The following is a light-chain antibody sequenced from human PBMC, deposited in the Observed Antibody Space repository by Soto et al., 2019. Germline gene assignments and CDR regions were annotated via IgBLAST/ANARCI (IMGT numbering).Light chain of an antibody. CDR1: QSISSW. V-gene: IGKV1-5*03. CDR2: KAS. CDR3: QQYNSYSYT. Sequence: DIQMTQSPSTLSASVGDRVTITCLASQSISSWLAWYQQKPGKAPKLLSYKASSLESGVPSRFSGSGSGTEFTSTISSLQADDFATYYGQQYNSYSYTFGQGTKLEIK. J-gene: IGKJ2*01.